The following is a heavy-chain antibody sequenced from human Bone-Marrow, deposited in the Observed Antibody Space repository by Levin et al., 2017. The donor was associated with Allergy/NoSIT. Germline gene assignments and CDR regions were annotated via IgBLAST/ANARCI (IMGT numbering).Heavy chain of an antibody. V-gene: IGHV5-10-1*01. CDR1: GFRFTSYW. CDR2: IDPSNSYT. Sequence: GESLKISCQVSGFRFTSYWITWVRQLPGKGLEWMGRIDPSNSYTDYSPSFQGHVTISVDKSVSAAYLQWSSLKASDTAMYYCARQLGGYKYYFDYWGQGTLVAVSS. CDR3: ARQLGGYKYYFDY. J-gene: IGHJ4*02. D-gene: IGHD5-24*01.